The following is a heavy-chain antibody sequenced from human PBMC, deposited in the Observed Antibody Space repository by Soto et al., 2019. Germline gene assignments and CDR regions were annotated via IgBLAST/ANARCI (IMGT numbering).Heavy chain of an antibody. V-gene: IGHV1-69*02. Sequence: QVQLVQSGAEVKKPGSSVKVSCKASGGTFSSYTISWVRQAPGQGLEWMGRIIPILGIANYAQKFQGRVTSTAYKSTSTAYMELSSLRSEDTAVYYCATRYSSSWSNWFDTWGQGTLVTVSS. D-gene: IGHD6-13*01. CDR2: IIPILGIA. CDR1: GGTFSSYT. CDR3: ATRYSSSWSNWFDT. J-gene: IGHJ5*02.